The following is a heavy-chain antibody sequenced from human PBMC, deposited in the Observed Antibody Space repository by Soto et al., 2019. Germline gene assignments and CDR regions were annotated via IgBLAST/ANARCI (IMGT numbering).Heavy chain of an antibody. CDR1: GGTFSSYT. J-gene: IGHJ6*03. D-gene: IGHD3-10*01. Sequence: ASVKVSCKASGGTFSSYTISWVRQAPGQGLEWMGRIIPILGIANYAQKFQGRVTITADKSTSTAYMELSSLRSEDTAVYYCARGVRGVIKDYYYYYMDVWGKGTTVTVSS. V-gene: IGHV1-69*02. CDR3: ARGVRGVIKDYYYYYMDV. CDR2: IIPILGIA.